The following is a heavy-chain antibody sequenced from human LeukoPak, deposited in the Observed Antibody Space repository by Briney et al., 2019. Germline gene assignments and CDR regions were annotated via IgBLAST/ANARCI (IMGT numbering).Heavy chain of an antibody. D-gene: IGHD1-7*01. CDR1: GFAFSSYS. V-gene: IGHV3-48*04. CDR3: ARKIPGTSFFEY. J-gene: IGHJ4*02. CDR2: ISGSGDTV. Sequence: PGGSLRLSCAASGFAFSSYSMNWVRQAPGKGLEWVSYISGSGDTVYVDSVKGRFTISRDNARSSLYLQMNSLRAEDTAVYYCARKIPGTSFFEYWGQGTLVTVSP.